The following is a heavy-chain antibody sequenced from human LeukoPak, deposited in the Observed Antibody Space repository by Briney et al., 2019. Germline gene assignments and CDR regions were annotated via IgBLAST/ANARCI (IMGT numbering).Heavy chain of an antibody. Sequence: GGSLRLSCAASGFTFSTYRMNWVRQAPGKGLEWVSTISTSSNFINYADSVKGRFTISRDNAKNSLYLQMNSLRAEDTAVYYCARHGDYQFDYWGQGTLVTVSS. CDR3: ARHGDYQFDY. CDR1: GFTFSTYR. J-gene: IGHJ4*02. V-gene: IGHV3-21*06. D-gene: IGHD4-17*01. CDR2: ISTSSNFI.